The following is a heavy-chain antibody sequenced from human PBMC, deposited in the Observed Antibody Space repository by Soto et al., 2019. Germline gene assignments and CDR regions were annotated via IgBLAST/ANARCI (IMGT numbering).Heavy chain of an antibody. J-gene: IGHJ3*02. V-gene: IGHV3-30*18. Sequence: GGSLRLSCAASGFTFSSYGMHWVRQAPGKGLEWVAVISYDGSNKYYADSVKGRFTISRDNSKNTLYLQMNSLRAEDTAVYYCAKDLRVGCSGGSCYFHAFDIWGQGTMVTVSS. CDR3: AKDLRVGCSGGSCYFHAFDI. D-gene: IGHD2-15*01. CDR1: GFTFSSYG. CDR2: ISYDGSNK.